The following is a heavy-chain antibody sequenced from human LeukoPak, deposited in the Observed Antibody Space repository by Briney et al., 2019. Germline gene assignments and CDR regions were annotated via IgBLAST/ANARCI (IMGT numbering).Heavy chain of an antibody. Sequence: PGGSLRLSCAASGFTFSSYGMHWVRQAPGKGLEWVSTISIASTHILYADSVKGRFTISRDNAKNSLHLQMNSLRVEDTAVHYCARGLQYNDAFDIWGQGTMVTVSS. J-gene: IGHJ3*02. V-gene: IGHV3-21*01. CDR1: GFTFSSYG. CDR2: ISIASTHI. CDR3: ARGLQYNDAFDI. D-gene: IGHD1-1*01.